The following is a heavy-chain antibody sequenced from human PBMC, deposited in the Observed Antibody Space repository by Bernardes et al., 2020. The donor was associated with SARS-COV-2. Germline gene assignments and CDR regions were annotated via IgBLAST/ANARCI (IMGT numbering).Heavy chain of an antibody. V-gene: IGHV3-7*04. D-gene: IGHD6-6*01. CDR3: AREQYSSSYYYYYGMDV. CDR2: IKQDGSEK. CDR1: GFTFSSYW. Sequence: GGSLRLSCAASGFTFSSYWMSWVRQAPGKGLEWVANIKQDGSEKYYVDSVKGRFTISRDNAKNSLYLQMNSLRAEDTAVYYCAREQYSSSYYYYYGMDVWGQGTTVTVSS. J-gene: IGHJ6*02.